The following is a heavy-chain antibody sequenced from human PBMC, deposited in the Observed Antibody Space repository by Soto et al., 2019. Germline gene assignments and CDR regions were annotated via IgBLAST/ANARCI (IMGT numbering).Heavy chain of an antibody. CDR1: GGSLGSYY. J-gene: IGHJ5*02. CDR2: VFYTGRA. CDR3: ARMATFGSLNWFDP. Sequence: SETLSLTCTVSGGSLGSYYWSWIRQPPGKGLEWIGYVFYTGRANYNASLKSRVSISLDTSNYQFSLKLSSVTAADTAIYYCARMATFGSLNWFDPWGQGTLVTVSS. V-gene: IGHV4-59*01. D-gene: IGHD3-16*01.